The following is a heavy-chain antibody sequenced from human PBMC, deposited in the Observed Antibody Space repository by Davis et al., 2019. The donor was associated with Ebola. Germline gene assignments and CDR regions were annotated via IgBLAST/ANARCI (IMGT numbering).Heavy chain of an antibody. V-gene: IGHV1-18*01. Sequence: ASVKVSCKASGYTFTSYGISWVRQAPGQGLEWMGWISAYNGNTNYAQKLQGRVTMTTDTSTSTAYMELRSLRSDDTAVYYCARDDYDSSGYPLIQHWGQGTLVTVSS. CDR3: ARDDYDSSGYPLIQH. J-gene: IGHJ1*01. CDR1: GYTFTSYG. D-gene: IGHD3-22*01. CDR2: ISAYNGNT.